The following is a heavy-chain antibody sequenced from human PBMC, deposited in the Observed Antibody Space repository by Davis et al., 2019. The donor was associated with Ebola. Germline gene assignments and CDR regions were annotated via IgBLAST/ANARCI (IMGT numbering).Heavy chain of an antibody. D-gene: IGHD3-9*01. CDR2: IKQDGSKK. Sequence: GESLKISCAASGFTFSSYWMNWVRQGPGKGLEWVANIKQDGSKKNYVDSVKDRLTISRDNAKNSLFLQMNNLRADDTAVYYCATELTGNAFDVWGRGTMVTVSS. V-gene: IGHV3-7*03. J-gene: IGHJ3*01. CDR1: GFTFSSYW. CDR3: ATELTGNAFDV.